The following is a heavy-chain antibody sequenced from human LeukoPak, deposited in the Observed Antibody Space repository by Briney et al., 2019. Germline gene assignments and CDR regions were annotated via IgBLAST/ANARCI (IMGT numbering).Heavy chain of an antibody. V-gene: IGHV1-3*01. CDR3: ARVQRKEGATLFDP. CDR1: GYTFTSYA. D-gene: IGHD1-26*01. CDR2: INAGNGNT. J-gene: IGHJ5*02. Sequence: ASVKVSCTASGYTFTSYAMHWVRQAPGQRLEWMGWINAGNGNTKYSQKFQGRVTITRDTSASTAYMELSSLRSEDTAVYYCARVQRKEGATLFDPWGQGTLVTVSS.